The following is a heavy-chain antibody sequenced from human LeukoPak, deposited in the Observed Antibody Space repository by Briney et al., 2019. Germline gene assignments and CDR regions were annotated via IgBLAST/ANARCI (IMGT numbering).Heavy chain of an antibody. D-gene: IGHD2-15*01. CDR1: GGSISSYY. CDR2: IYYSGST. CDR3: ASRTKDIVVVVAARDYYMDV. Sequence: SETLSLTCTVSGGSISSYYWSWIRQPPGKGLEWIGYIYYSGSTNYNPSLKSRVTISVDTSKNQFSLKLSSVTAADTAVYYCASRTKDIVVVVAARDYYMDVWGKGTTVTVSS. J-gene: IGHJ6*03. V-gene: IGHV4-59*12.